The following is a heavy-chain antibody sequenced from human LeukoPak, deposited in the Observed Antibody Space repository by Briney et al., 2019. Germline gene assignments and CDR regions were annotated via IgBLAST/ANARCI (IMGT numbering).Heavy chain of an antibody. CDR2: IRYDGSNK. Sequence: GGSLRLSCAASGFTFSSYGMHWVRQAPGKGLEWVAFIRYDGSNKYYADSVKGRFTISRDNSKNTLYLQMNSLRAEDTAVYYCAKEYCGGDCDVPYYFDYWGQGTLVTVSS. J-gene: IGHJ4*02. V-gene: IGHV3-30*02. D-gene: IGHD2-21*02. CDR1: GFTFSSYG. CDR3: AKEYCGGDCDVPYYFDY.